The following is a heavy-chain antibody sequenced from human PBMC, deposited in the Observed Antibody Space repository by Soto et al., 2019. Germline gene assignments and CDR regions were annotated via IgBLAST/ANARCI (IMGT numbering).Heavy chain of an antibody. Sequence: GGSLRLSCATSGFTFSSYAMSWVRQAPGKGLEWFSAISGSGGSTYYADSVKGRFTISRDNSKNTLYLQMNSLRAEDTAVYYCAKAPRGTGSFDYWGQGTLVTVSS. CDR2: ISGSGGST. CDR1: GFTFSSYA. V-gene: IGHV3-23*01. D-gene: IGHD3-16*01. J-gene: IGHJ4*02. CDR3: AKAPRGTGSFDY.